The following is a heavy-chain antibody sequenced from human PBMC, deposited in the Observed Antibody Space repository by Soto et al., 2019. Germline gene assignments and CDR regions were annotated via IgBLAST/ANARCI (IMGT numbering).Heavy chain of an antibody. D-gene: IGHD4-17*01. CDR2: IGTAGDT. J-gene: IGHJ3*02. Sequence: GGSLRLSCAASGFTFSSYDMHWVRQATGKGLEWVSAIGTAGDTYYPGSVKGRFTISRENAKNSLYLQMNSLRAGDTAVYYCARAGRRDGYSDYDAFDIWGQGTMVTVS. CDR3: ARAGRRDGYSDYDAFDI. CDR1: GFTFSSYD. V-gene: IGHV3-13*01.